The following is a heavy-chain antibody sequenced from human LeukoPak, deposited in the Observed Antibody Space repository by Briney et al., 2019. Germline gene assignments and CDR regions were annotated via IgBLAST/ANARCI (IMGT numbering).Heavy chain of an antibody. V-gene: IGHV4-31*03. D-gene: IGHD3-3*01. J-gene: IGHJ2*01. CDR3: ARAILTPSGYVWHFDL. CDR2: NT. CDR1: GGSISSLDYY. Sequence: SQTLSLTCTVSGGSISSLDYYWGWVRQPPGKGLEWIGYNTYYNPSLKSRVTISVDTSKNQFSLKLSSVTAADTAVYYCARAILTPSGYVWHFDLWGRGTLVTVSS.